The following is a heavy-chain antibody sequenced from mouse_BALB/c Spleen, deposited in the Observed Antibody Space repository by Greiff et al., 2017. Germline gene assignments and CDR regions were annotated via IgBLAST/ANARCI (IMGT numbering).Heavy chain of an antibody. CDR2: ISYDGSN. V-gene: IGHV3-6*02. CDR1: GYSITSGYY. Sequence: DVQLQESGPGLVKPSQSLSLTCSVTGYSITSGYYLNWIRQFPGNKLEWMGYISYDGSNNYNPSLKNRISITRDTSKNQFFLKLNSVTTEDTATYYCARYYYGLYAMDYWGQGTSVTVSS. D-gene: IGHD1-1*01. CDR3: ARYYYGLYAMDY. J-gene: IGHJ4*01.